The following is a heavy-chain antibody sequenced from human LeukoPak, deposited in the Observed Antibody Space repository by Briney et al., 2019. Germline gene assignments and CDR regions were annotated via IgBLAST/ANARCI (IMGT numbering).Heavy chain of an antibody. CDR3: ATDLWRYSGYDHPAGY. CDR1: GYTLTELS. V-gene: IGHV1-24*01. Sequence: ASVKVSCKVSGYTLTELSMHWVRQAPGKGLEWMGGFDPEDGETIYAQKFQGRVTMTEDTSTDTAYMELSSLRSEDTAVYYCATDLWRYSGYDHPAGYRGQGTLVTVSS. D-gene: IGHD5-12*01. CDR2: FDPEDGET. J-gene: IGHJ4*02.